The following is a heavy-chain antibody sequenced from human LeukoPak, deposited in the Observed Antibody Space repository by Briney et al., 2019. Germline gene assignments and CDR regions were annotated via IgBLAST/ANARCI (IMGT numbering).Heavy chain of an antibody. J-gene: IGHJ3*02. CDR3: ARRDYDSSGYRDAFDI. V-gene: IGHV4-59*12. CDR1: GGSISSYY. D-gene: IGHD3-22*01. CDR2: IYYSGST. Sequence: SETLSLTCTVSGGSISSYYWSWIRQPPGKGLEWIGYIYYSGSTNYNPSLKSRVTMSVDTSKNQFSLKLSSVTAADTAVYYCARRDYDSSGYRDAFDIWGQGTMVTVSS.